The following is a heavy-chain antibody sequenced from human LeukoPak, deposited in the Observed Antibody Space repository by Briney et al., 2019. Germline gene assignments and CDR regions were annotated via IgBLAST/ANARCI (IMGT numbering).Heavy chain of an antibody. D-gene: IGHD2-2*01. CDR2: ISGSGNSI. J-gene: IGHJ4*02. CDR3: XXXXXXYCGSTSCRPFDS. CDR1: GFTFSAYE. V-gene: IGHV3-48*03. Sequence: GGSLRLSCAASGFTFSAYEMNWVRQAPGKGLEPVSYISGSGNSISYADSVRGRFTISRDNAKNSLFLQMNSLRVEDTAVYYXXXXXXXYCGSTSCRPFDSWGRGTQVTVSS.